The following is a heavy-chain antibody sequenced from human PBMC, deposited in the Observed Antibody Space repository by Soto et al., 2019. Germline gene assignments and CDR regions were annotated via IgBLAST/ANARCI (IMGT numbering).Heavy chain of an antibody. Sequence: PSQTLSLTCAISGDSVSSNSAAWNWIRQSPSRGLEWLGRTYYRSKWYNDYAVSVKSRITINPDTSKNQFSLQLNSVTPEDTAVYYCVSTSYSGYDRTYAFDIWGQGTMVTVSS. CDR1: GDSVSSNSAA. CDR2: TYYRSKWYN. D-gene: IGHD5-12*01. J-gene: IGHJ3*02. V-gene: IGHV6-1*01. CDR3: VSTSYSGYDRTYAFDI.